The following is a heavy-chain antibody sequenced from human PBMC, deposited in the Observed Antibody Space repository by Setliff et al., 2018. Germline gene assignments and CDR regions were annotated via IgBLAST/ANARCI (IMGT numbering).Heavy chain of an antibody. Sequence: SETLSLTCTVSSDSISPYYWSWIRQPPGKGLEWIGYIYYSGSANYNPSLKSRVSISVDTSKNQFSLKLSSVTAADTAVYYCARVDNFWSGPIDYWGQGTLVTVSS. CDR3: ARVDNFWSGPIDY. V-gene: IGHV4-59*12. D-gene: IGHD3-3*01. CDR1: SDSISPYY. J-gene: IGHJ4*02. CDR2: IYYSGSA.